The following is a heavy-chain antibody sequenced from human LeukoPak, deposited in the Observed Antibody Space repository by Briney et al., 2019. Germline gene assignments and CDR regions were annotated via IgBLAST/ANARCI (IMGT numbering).Heavy chain of an antibody. CDR1: GFTFSSYA. J-gene: IGHJ4*02. CDR3: ARDLGTMVRGVSVLDY. D-gene: IGHD3-10*01. V-gene: IGHV3-30-3*01. Sequence: PGGSLRLSCAASGFTFSSYAMHWVRQAPGKGLEWVAVISYDGSNKYYADSVKGRFTISRDNSKNTLYLQMNSLRAEDTAVYYCARDLGTMVRGVSVLDYWGQGTLVTVSS. CDR2: ISYDGSNK.